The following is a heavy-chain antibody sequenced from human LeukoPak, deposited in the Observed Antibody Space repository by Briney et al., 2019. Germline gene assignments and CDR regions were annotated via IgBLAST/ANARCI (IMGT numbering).Heavy chain of an antibody. D-gene: IGHD3-9*01. CDR1: GGSFSGYY. CDR3: ARLYYDILTGYYYYFDY. V-gene: IGHV4-34*01. CDR2: INHSGSS. J-gene: IGHJ4*02. Sequence: SETLSLTCAVYGGSFSGYYWSWIRQPPGKGLEWIGEINHSGSSNYNPSLKSRGAISVNTSKNHFSLKLSYVTAADTAVYYCARLYYDILTGYYYYFDYWGQGTLVTVSS.